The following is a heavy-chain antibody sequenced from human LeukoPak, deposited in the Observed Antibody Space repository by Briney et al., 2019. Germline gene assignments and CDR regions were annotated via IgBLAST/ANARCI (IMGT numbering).Heavy chain of an antibody. J-gene: IGHJ4*02. CDR1: GFTFSNYW. CDR3: ARWGHLVRQLAGDY. D-gene: IGHD1-1*01. Sequence: GGSLRLSCAASGFTFSNYWMNWVRQAPGKGLEWVANIKQDGSEKYYVDSVKGRFTISRDNAKNSLYLQINSLKAEDTAVYYCARWGHLVRQLAGDYWGQGTLVAVSS. CDR2: IKQDGSEK. V-gene: IGHV3-7*03.